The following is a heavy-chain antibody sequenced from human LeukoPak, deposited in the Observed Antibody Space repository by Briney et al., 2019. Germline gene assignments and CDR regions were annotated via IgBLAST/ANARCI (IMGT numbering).Heavy chain of an antibody. J-gene: IGHJ5*02. CDR3: AKGARGDTVTSIVGLNWFDP. D-gene: IGHD4-17*01. Sequence: GRSLRLSCAASGITFRSYGMHWVRQAPGKGLEWVAVIPYDGSHKYYADSVKGRFSISRDNSKNTLYLQMNSLRADDTAVYYCAKGARGDTVTSIVGLNWFDPWGQGTLVTVSS. CDR2: IPYDGSHK. V-gene: IGHV3-30*18. CDR1: GITFRSYG.